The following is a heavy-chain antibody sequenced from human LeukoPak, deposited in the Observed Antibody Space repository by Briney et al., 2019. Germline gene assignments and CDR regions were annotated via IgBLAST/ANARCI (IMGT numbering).Heavy chain of an antibody. Sequence: TGGSLRLSCAASGFTFDDYAMHWVRQAPGKGLEWVSLISWDGGSTYYADSVKGRFTISRDNSKNSLYLQMNSLRAEDTALYYCAKDADYYGSGTNAFDIWGQGTMVTVSS. J-gene: IGHJ3*02. CDR2: ISWDGGST. V-gene: IGHV3-43D*03. CDR1: GFTFDDYA. D-gene: IGHD3-10*01. CDR3: AKDADYYGSGTNAFDI.